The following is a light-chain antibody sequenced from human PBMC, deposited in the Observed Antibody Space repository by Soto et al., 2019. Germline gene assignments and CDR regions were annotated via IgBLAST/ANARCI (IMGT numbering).Light chain of an antibody. Sequence: EIVLTQSPATLSLSPGERATLSCRASQSVSSYFAWYQQSPGQAPRLLIYHASKRATGIPARFSGSGSGTDFTLTISSLEPEDFAVYSCQQHSNWPWTFGQGTKVEIK. CDR3: QQHSNWPWT. J-gene: IGKJ1*01. V-gene: IGKV3-11*01. CDR2: HAS. CDR1: QSVSSY.